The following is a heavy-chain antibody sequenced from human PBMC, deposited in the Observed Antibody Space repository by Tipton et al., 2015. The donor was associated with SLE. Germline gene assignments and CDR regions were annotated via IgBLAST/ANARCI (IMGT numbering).Heavy chain of an antibody. D-gene: IGHD1-26*01. CDR3: ARDRRRRETYYYGLDF. J-gene: IGHJ6*02. V-gene: IGHV4-59*11. CDR1: GDSISSHY. CDR2: FYYSGNT. Sequence: TLSLTCTVSGDSISSHYWSWIRQPPGKGLEWIGYFYYSGNTRYNPSLQSRVTILLDTSKNQFSLKLTSVTAADTAVYYCARDRRRRETYYYGLDFWGRGTTATFSS.